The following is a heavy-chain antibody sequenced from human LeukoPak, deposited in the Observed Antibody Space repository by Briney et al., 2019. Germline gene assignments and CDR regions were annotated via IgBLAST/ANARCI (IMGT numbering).Heavy chain of an antibody. CDR2: ISGSGGST. CDR1: GFTFSSYG. V-gene: IGHV3-23*01. J-gene: IGHJ5*02. CDR3: AKDRAAMVRGVIRWFDP. Sequence: GGSLRLSCAASGFTFSSYGMSWVRQAPGKGLEWVSAISGSGGSTYYADSVKGRFTISRDNSKNTLYLQMNSLRAEDTAVYYCAKDRAAMVRGVIRWFDPWGQGTLVTVSS. D-gene: IGHD3-10*01.